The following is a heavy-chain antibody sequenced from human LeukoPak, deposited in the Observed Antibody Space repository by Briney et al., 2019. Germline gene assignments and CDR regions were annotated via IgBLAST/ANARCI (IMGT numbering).Heavy chain of an antibody. D-gene: IGHD2-2*02. CDR1: GFTFGSYS. CDR2: ISSSSSTI. Sequence: GGSLRLSCAASGFTFGSYSMNWVRQAPGKGLEWVSYISSSSSTIYYADSVKGRFTISRDNAKNSLYLQMNSLRAEDTAVYYCARSPSCSSASCYTNYWGQGTLVTVSS. CDR3: ARSPSCSSASCYTNY. J-gene: IGHJ4*02. V-gene: IGHV3-48*04.